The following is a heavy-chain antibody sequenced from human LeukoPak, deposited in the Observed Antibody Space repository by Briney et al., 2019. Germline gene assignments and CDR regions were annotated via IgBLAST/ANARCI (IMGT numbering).Heavy chain of an antibody. V-gene: IGHV3-23*01. J-gene: IGHJ5*02. D-gene: IGHD3-3*01. CDR2: ISGSGGST. CDR1: GFTFSSYA. CDR3: ARPLFGVVIDNWFDP. Sequence: PGGSLRLSCAASGFTFSSYAMSWVRQAPGKGLEWVSAISGSGGSTYYADSVKGRFTISRDNSKNTLYLQMNSLRAEDTAVYYCARPLFGVVIDNWFDPWGQGTLVTVSS.